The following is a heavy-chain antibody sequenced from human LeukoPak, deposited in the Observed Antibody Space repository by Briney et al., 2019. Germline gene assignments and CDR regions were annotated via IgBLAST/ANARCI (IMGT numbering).Heavy chain of an antibody. CDR1: GFTFSSYS. V-gene: IGHV3-21*04. CDR2: ISSSSDYI. CDR3: ARDGCRSTSCYTSWFDP. J-gene: IGHJ5*02. D-gene: IGHD2-2*02. Sequence: GGSLRLSCAASGFTFSSYSMNWVRQAPGKGLEWVSFISSSSDYIYYADSVKGRFTISRDNAKNSLYLQMNSLRVEDTAVYYCARDGCRSTSCYTSWFDPWGQGTLVTVSA.